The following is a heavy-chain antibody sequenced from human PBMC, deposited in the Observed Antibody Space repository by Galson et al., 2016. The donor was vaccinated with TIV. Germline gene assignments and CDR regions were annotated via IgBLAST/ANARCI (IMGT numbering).Heavy chain of an antibody. CDR1: GGSFSTHT. D-gene: IGHD5-18*01. Sequence: SVKVSCKASGGSFSTHTFNWVRQAHGQGLEWMGGIVPLFRTTNYAQEFQGRVTFTADESSGTAYMEVSRLTSDDTAVYYCAKDRNTALDTYYYYYGMDVWGQGPTVTVSS. V-gene: IGHV1-69*13. CDR3: AKDRNTALDTYYYYYGMDV. CDR2: IVPLFRTT. J-gene: IGHJ6*02.